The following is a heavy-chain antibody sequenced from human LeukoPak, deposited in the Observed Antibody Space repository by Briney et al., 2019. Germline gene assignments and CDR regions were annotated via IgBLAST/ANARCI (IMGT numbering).Heavy chain of an antibody. D-gene: IGHD3-22*01. CDR3: ARSETYYYDSSGYCIDY. V-gene: IGHV1-46*01. J-gene: IGHJ4*02. Sequence: ASVKVYCKASGYTFTSYYMHWVRQAPGQGLEWMGIINPSGGSTSYAQKFQGRVTMTRDTSTSTVYMELSSLRSEDTAVYYCARSETYYYDSSGYCIDYWGQGTLVTVSS. CDR2: INPSGGST. CDR1: GYTFTSYY.